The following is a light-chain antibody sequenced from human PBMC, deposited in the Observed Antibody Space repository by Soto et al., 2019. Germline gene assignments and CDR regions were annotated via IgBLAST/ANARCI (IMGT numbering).Light chain of an antibody. CDR1: SSDVAGYNY. V-gene: IGLV2-8*01. Sequence: QSVLTQPPSASGSPGQSVTISCTGTSSDVAGYNYVSWYQQHPGKAPKLMIYEVSKRPSGVPDRFSGSKSGYTASLTVSGLQAEDEADYYCSSYAGSNNLVFGGGTMVTVL. CDR2: EVS. CDR3: SSYAGSNNLV. J-gene: IGLJ2*01.